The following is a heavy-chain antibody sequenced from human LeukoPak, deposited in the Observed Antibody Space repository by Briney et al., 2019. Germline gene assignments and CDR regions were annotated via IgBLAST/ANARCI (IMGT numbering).Heavy chain of an antibody. D-gene: IGHD3-10*01. V-gene: IGHV4-59*08. CDR3: ARHLSGYYYGMDV. J-gene: IGHJ6*02. CDR2: IYYSGST. CDR1: GGSISSYY. Sequence: SETLSLTCTVSGGSISSYYWSWIRQPPGKGLGWIGYIYYSGSTNYNPSLKSRVTISVDTSKNPFSLKLSSVTAADTAVYYCARHLSGYYYGMDVWGQGTTVTVSS.